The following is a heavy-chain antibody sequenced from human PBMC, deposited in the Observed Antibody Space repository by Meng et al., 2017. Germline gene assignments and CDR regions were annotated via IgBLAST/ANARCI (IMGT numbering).Heavy chain of an antibody. V-gene: IGHV3-73*01. CDR3: MGRFGEGDDY. J-gene: IGHJ4*02. Sequence: GESLKISCAASGFTFSGSVMHWVRQASGKGLEWVGRIRSKANSYATAYAASMKGRFIISRDDSKNTAYLHMNSLDTEDTAVYYCMGRFGEGDDYWGQGTLVTVSS. CDR2: IRSKANSYAT. D-gene: IGHD3-10*01. CDR1: GFTFSGSV.